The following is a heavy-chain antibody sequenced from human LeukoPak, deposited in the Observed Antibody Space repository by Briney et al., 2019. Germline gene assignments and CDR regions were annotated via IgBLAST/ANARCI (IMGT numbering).Heavy chain of an antibody. CDR1: GDAISSYY. Sequence: SETLSLTCTVSGDAISSYYWSWIRQPPGQGLEWIGYIYYSGSINYNPSLKSRVTISIDTSKNQFYLNLSSVTAADTAVYYCVRTYHYDTSGYDYWGQGTLVTVSS. CDR2: IYYSGSI. J-gene: IGHJ4*02. D-gene: IGHD3-22*01. CDR3: VRTYHYDTSGYDY. V-gene: IGHV4-59*01.